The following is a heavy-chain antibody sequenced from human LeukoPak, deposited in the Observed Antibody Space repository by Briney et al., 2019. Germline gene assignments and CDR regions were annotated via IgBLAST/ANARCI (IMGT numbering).Heavy chain of an antibody. CDR2: IYPGDSDT. D-gene: IGHD3-22*01. CDR1: GYSFTSYW. CDR3: ARHGLYYYDSSGRTGSFFDY. Sequence: RGESLQISCKGSGYSFTSYWIGWVRQMPGKGLEWMGIIYPGDSDTRYSPSFQGQVTISADKSISTAYLQWSSLKASDTAMYYCARHGLYYYDSSGRTGSFFDYWGQGTLVTVSS. V-gene: IGHV5-51*01. J-gene: IGHJ4*02.